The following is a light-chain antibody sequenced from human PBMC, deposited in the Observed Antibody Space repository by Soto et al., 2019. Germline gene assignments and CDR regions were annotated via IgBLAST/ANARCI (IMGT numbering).Light chain of an antibody. J-gene: IGKJ2*01. V-gene: IGKV3D-20*01. Sequence: EIVLTQSPATLSLSPGERATLSCGASQGVVSGYLAWYQQKPGLAPRLLIYDTSSRAPGIPDRFSGSGSGADFTLTIDRLEPEDFAVDYCQLFSGSPYTYTFGQGTRLEIK. CDR2: DTS. CDR3: QLFSGSPYTYT. CDR1: QGVVSGY.